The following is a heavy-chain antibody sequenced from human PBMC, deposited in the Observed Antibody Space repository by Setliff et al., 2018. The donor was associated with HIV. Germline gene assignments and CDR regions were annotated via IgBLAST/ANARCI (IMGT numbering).Heavy chain of an antibody. J-gene: IGHJ4*02. CDR2: MNPNSGNT. V-gene: IGHV1-8*03. CDR3: ARGGGLKPFGYQLDY. D-gene: IGHD2-2*01. CDR1: GYTFTSYD. Sequence: ASVKVSCKASGYTFTSYDINWVRQATGQGLEWMGWMNPNSGNTGYAQKFQGRVTITRDISASTAYMELSSLGSEDTALFYCARGGGLKPFGYQLDYWGQGTLVTVSS.